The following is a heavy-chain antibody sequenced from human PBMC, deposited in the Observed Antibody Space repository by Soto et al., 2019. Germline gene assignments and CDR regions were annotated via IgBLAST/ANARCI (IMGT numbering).Heavy chain of an antibody. CDR3: ARVLYYGSGSYSPYGMDV. CDR2: VSPPFRTS. D-gene: IGHD3-10*01. CDR1: GVSFNNNG. J-gene: IGHJ6*02. Sequence: QVQLVQSGAEVQKPGSSVKVSCKTSGVSFNNNGIGWVRQAPGHGLEWMGGVSPPFRTSNYARKFQGRISITADASTCTVNMELSSLTSEDTAEYYCARVLYYGSGSYSPYGMDVWGQGTRVTVSS. V-gene: IGHV1-69*01.